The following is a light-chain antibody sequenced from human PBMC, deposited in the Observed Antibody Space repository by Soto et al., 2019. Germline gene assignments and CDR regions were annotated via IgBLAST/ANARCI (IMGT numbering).Light chain of an antibody. CDR2: DAS. CDR1: QSISNR. Sequence: DIQMTKSPSTLSGSVGDRVTVTCRASQSISNRLAWYHQKPGKTPNLLIYDASNLGSGVPSRFSGSGSGTEFTLTTSSLQPDDFATYYCQQYDTYSTFGQGTKVDIK. J-gene: IGKJ1*01. CDR3: QQYDTYST. V-gene: IGKV1-5*01.